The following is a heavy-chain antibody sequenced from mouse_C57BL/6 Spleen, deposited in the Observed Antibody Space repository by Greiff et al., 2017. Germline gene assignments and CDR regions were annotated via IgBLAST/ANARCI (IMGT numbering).Heavy chain of an antibody. V-gene: IGHV5-16*01. D-gene: IGHD1-1*01. CDR1: GFTFSDYY. CDR2: INYDGSST. Sequence: EVKLVESEGGLVQPGSSMKLSCTASGFTFSDYYMAWVRQVPEKGLEWVANINYDGSSTYYLDSLKSRFIISRDNAKNILYLHMSSLKSEDTATYYCARIEIGSSPWFAYWGQGTLVTVSA. J-gene: IGHJ3*01. CDR3: ARIEIGSSPWFAY.